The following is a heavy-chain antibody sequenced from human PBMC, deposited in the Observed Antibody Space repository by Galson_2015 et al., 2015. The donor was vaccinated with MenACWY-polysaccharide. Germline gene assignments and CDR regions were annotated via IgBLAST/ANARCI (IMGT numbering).Heavy chain of an antibody. V-gene: IGHV3-23*01. CDR3: AKVGPRSSWTMGLDY. D-gene: IGHD6-13*01. Sequence: SLRLSCAASGFSFSAYGMSWVRQAPGRGLEWVSGSGSGGGLYYADSVKGRFTVSRDNSKNTLYLQMNNLRAEDTAVYYCAKVGPRSSWTMGLDYWGQGTTVTVSS. CDR2: SGSGGGL. CDR1: GFSFSAYG. J-gene: IGHJ4*02.